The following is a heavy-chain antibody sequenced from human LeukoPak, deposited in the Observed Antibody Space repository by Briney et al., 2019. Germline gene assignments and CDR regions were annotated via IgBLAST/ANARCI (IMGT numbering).Heavy chain of an antibody. V-gene: IGHV3-74*01. J-gene: IGHJ4*02. CDR1: GFTFSSYW. CDR2: INSDGSST. D-gene: IGHD3-9*01. Sequence: GGSLRLSCAASGFTFSSYWMHWVRQAPGKGLVWVSRINSDGSSTSYADSVKGRFTISRDNAKNTLYLQMNSLRAEDTAVYYCARGAYFDWLLSYLDYWSQGTLVTVSS. CDR3: ARGAYFDWLLSYLDY.